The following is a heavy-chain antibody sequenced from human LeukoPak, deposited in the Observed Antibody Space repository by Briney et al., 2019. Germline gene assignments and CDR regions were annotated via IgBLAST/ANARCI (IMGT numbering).Heavy chain of an antibody. CDR3: ARNNDSSGYPVY. V-gene: IGHV5-51*01. Sequence: RVSLKISCKGSGYSFTSYWIGWVRQMPGKGLEWMGIIYPGDSETRYSPSFQGQVTISADKSISTAYLQWSSLKASDTAMYYCARNNDSSGYPVYWGQGTLVTVSS. CDR2: IYPGDSET. CDR1: GYSFTSYW. D-gene: IGHD3-22*01. J-gene: IGHJ4*02.